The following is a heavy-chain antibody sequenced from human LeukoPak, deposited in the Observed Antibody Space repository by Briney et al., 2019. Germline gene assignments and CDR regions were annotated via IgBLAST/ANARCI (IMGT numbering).Heavy chain of an antibody. CDR2: IIPIFGTA. J-gene: IGHJ5*02. CDR1: GGTFSSYA. V-gene: IGHV1-69*06. D-gene: IGHD2-21*01. CDR3: ASHAVIGGPYNWFDP. Sequence: SVKVSCKASGGTFSSYAISWVRQAPGQGLEWMGGIIPIFGTANYAQKFQGGVTITADKSTSTAYMELSSLRSEDTAVYYCASHAVIGGPYNWFDPWGQGTLVTVSS.